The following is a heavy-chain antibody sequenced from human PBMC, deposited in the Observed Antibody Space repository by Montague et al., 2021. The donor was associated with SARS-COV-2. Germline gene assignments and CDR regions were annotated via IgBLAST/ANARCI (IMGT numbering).Heavy chain of an antibody. J-gene: IGHJ4*02. D-gene: IGHD6-6*01. CDR3: VRSQYSNTWFFDY. Sequence: CAISGDSVSNNRAAWNWLRQSPSGGLQWLGRTYFRTQWFHHCAPPFEGRITVHADASKNHFSLQLTSVTPEDSAKYFCVRSQYSNTWFFDYWGQGAQVTVSS. CDR2: TYFRTQWFH. CDR1: GDSVSNNRAA. V-gene: IGHV6-1*01.